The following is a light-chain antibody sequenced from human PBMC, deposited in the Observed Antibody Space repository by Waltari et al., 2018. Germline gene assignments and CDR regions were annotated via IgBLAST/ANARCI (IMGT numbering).Light chain of an antibody. CDR3: QQYYRSRT. J-gene: IGKJ1*01. V-gene: IGKV4-1*01. CDR2: WAS. CDR1: QSVLYNSNDKNY. Sequence: DIVMTQSPDSLAVSLGERATINCKSSQSVLYNSNDKNYLAWYQQKPGRPPKRLIYWASTRESGVPDRFSGSGSGTDFTLTISSLQAEDVAVYYCQQYYRSRTFGQGTKVEIK.